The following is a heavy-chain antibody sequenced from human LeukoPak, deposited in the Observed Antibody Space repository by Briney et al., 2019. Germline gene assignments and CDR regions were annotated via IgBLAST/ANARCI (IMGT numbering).Heavy chain of an antibody. Sequence: SVKVSCKASEGTFNSYAISWVRQAPGQGLEGLGRIIPIFGTANYAQKFLGRVTITADKSTSTVYMELSSLRSEDTAVYYCARSRPSGFIDYWDYWGQGTLVTVSS. V-gene: IGHV1-69*06. CDR1: EGTFNSYA. CDR3: ARSRPSGFIDYWDY. CDR2: IIPIFGTA. D-gene: IGHD4/OR15-4a*01. J-gene: IGHJ4*02.